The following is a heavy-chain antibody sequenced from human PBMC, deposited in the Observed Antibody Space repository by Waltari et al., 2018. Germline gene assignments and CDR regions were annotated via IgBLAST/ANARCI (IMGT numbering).Heavy chain of an antibody. CDR3: ARDGGSFGPDY. D-gene: IGHD1-26*01. Sequence: QVQLQESGPGLVKPSETLSLTCAVSGYSISSGYYWGWIRQPPGKGLEWIGSIYHSGSTYYNPSLKSRVTISVDTSKNQFSLKLSSVTAADTAVYYCARDGGSFGPDYWGQGTLVTVSS. J-gene: IGHJ4*02. V-gene: IGHV4-38-2*02. CDR1: GYSISSGYY. CDR2: IYHSGST.